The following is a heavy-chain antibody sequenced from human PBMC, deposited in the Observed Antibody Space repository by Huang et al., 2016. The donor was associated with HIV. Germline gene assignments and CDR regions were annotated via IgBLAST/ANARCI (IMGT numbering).Heavy chain of an antibody. CDR2: VYFRGNT. Sequence: QLRESGPGLVTPSETLSLTCSASGTSLTSSTFYWGWFRQPPGRGREWIGSVYFRGNTYYNPTLKSGVTICIDTANKQYSMRLTSVTAADTAVYFCAREVRSVDTDRPDGYYYRGLDVWGQGTTVIVSS. CDR3: AREVRSVDTDRPDGYYYRGLDV. V-gene: IGHV4-39*02. CDR1: GTSLTSSTFY. D-gene: IGHD2-2*03. J-gene: IGHJ6*02.